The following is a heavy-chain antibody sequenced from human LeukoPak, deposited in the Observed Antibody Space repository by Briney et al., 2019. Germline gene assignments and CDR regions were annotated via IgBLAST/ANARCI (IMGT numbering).Heavy chain of an antibody. Sequence: ASVKVSCKASGYSFTSYQMHWVRQAPGQGLEWMGIINPSGGSTAYVKKFQGRVTMTRDTSTSTVYMELSSLRSEDTALYYCARVSKYERYGNIAYWGQGTLITVSS. J-gene: IGHJ4*02. V-gene: IGHV1-46*01. CDR2: INPSGGST. D-gene: IGHD1-1*01. CDR3: ARVSKYERYGNIAY. CDR1: GYSFTSYQ.